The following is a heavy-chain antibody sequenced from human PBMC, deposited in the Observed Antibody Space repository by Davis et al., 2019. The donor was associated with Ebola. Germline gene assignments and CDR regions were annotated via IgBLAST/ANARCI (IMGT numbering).Heavy chain of an antibody. Sequence: GESLKISCAASGFTVSSNYMSWVRQAPGKGLEWVSVIYSGGSTYYADSVKGRFTISRDNSKNTLYLQMNSLRAEDTAVYYCARVLLSIAAAEDYFDYWGQGTLVTVSS. CDR2: IYSGGST. V-gene: IGHV3-53*05. CDR1: GFTVSSNY. D-gene: IGHD6-13*01. CDR3: ARVLLSIAAAEDYFDY. J-gene: IGHJ4*02.